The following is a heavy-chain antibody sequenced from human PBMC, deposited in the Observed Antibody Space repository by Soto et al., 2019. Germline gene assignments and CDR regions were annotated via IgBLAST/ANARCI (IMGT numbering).Heavy chain of an antibody. J-gene: IGHJ4*02. D-gene: IGHD3-22*01. CDR3: ARGPNYYDGSGYYYFAY. CDR2: INPNSGGT. CDR1: GYTFTGYY. V-gene: IGHV1-2*04. Sequence: ASVKVSCKASGYTFTGYYMHWVRQAPGQGLEWMGWINPNSGGTNYAQKFQGWVTMTRDTSISTAYMELSRLRSDDTAVYYCARGPNYYDGSGYYYFAYSGQRTLVTVSS.